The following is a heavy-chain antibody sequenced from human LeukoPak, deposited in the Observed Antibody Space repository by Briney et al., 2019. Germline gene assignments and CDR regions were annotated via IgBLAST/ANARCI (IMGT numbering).Heavy chain of an antibody. J-gene: IGHJ4*02. Sequence: PGGSLRLSCAASGFTFSTYSMNWVRQAPGKGLEWVSYISSGSGTVYYADSVKGRFTISRDNAKNSLYLQMNSLRAEDTAVYYCTSLSSTDKDDYWGQGTLVTVSS. CDR2: ISSGSGTV. V-gene: IGHV3-48*01. CDR1: GFTFSTYS. CDR3: TSLSSTDKDDY.